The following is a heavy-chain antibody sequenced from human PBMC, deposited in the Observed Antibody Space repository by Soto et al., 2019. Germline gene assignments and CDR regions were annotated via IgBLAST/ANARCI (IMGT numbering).Heavy chain of an antibody. D-gene: IGHD3-22*01. CDR3: VYYSSAYDYSSGYHRYDFDF. J-gene: IGHJ4*03. Sequence: SETLSLTCTVSGGSISSYYWSWIRQPPGKGLEWIGYIYYSGSTNYNPSLKSRVTISVDTSKNQFSLKLSSLTAADTAVYYCVYYSSAYDYSSGYHRYDFDFWGQGTLVTVSS. CDR2: IYYSGST. V-gene: IGHV4-59*01. CDR1: GGSISSYY.